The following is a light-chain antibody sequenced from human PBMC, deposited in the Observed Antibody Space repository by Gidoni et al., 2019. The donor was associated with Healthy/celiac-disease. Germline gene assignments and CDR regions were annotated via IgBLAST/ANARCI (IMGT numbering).Light chain of an antibody. Sequence: IQLTPSPSSLSASVGDRVTITCRSSQGISSYLAWYQQKPGKAPTLLIYAASTSQSGVPSRISGSGSGTDFTLTTSSMQPEDYVTDYCQQHNSYPLTFGGGTKVEIK. CDR3: QQHNSYPLT. CDR1: QGISSY. CDR2: AAS. J-gene: IGKJ4*01. V-gene: IGKV1-9*01.